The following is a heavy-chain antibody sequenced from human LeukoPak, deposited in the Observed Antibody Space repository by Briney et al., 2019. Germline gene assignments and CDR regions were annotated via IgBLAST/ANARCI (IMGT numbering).Heavy chain of an antibody. CDR1: GFTFSSYA. J-gene: IGHJ4*02. D-gene: IGHD3-10*01. CDR2: ISYDGSNK. Sequence: GGSLRLSCAASGFTFSSYAMHWVRQAPGKGLEWVAVISYDGSNKYYADSVKGRFTISRDNAKNSLYLQMNSLRAEDTAVYYCVFRGVIKWGQGTLVTVSS. CDR3: VFRGVIK. V-gene: IGHV3-30-3*01.